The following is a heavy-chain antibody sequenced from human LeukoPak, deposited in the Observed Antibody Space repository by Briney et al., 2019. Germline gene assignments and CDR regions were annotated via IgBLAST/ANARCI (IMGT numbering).Heavy chain of an antibody. V-gene: IGHV1-18*01. J-gene: IGHJ5*02. Sequence: ASVKASCKAAGYTFTTYGISWVRQAPGQGLEWMGWINTYDGNTNYVQSLQGRLTMTIDTSTSTVYMELRSLKSDDTAVYYCARDSSGWSTNWFDPWGQGTLVTVSS. D-gene: IGHD6-19*01. CDR3: ARDSSGWSTNWFDP. CDR1: GYTFTTYG. CDR2: INTYDGNT.